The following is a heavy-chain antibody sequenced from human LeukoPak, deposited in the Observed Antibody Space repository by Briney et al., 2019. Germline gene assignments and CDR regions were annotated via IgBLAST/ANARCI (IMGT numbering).Heavy chain of an antibody. CDR3: AIPNGDPGD. V-gene: IGHV3-43*02. J-gene: IGHJ4*02. CDR1: GFTFDDYA. Sequence: GGSLRLSCAASGFTFDDYAMHWVRQAPGKGLEWVSLISGDGGSTYYADSVKGRFTISRDNSKNSLYLQMNSLRTEDTALYYCAIPNGDPGDWGQGTLVTVSS. D-gene: IGHD4-17*01. CDR2: ISGDGGST.